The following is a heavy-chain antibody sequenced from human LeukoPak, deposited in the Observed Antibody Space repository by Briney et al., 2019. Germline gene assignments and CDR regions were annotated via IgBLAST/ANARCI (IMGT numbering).Heavy chain of an antibody. CDR2: ISSSSSTI. J-gene: IGHJ3*02. D-gene: IGHD1-1*01. CDR1: GFTFSSYS. CDR3: ARGGYTPEGAFDI. V-gene: IGHV3-48*01. Sequence: GGSLRLSCAASGFTFSSYSMNWVRQAPGKGLEWVSYISSSSSTIYYADSVKGRFTISRDNAKNSLYLQMNSLRAEDTAVYYCARGGYTPEGAFDIWGQGTMVTVSS.